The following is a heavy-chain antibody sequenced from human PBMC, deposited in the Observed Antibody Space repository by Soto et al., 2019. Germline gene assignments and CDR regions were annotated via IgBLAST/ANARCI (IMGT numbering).Heavy chain of an antibody. CDR3: VGYCSGGSCPDR. CDR2: VHYSGGT. D-gene: IGHD2-15*01. V-gene: IGHV4-59*01. CDR1: GVPISSYF. Sequence: SETLSLTCSVSGVPISSYFWSWIRQPPGKGLEWIGYVHYSGGTAYNPSLKSRLTMSVDTSNNEISLKLSSVTAADTAVYYCVGYCSGGSCPDRWGQGTLVTVSS. J-gene: IGHJ5*02.